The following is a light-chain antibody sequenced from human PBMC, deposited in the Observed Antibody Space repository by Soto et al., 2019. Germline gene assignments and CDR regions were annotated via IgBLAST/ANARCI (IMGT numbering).Light chain of an antibody. V-gene: IGLV2-23*01. CDR3: CSFASFTASYV. J-gene: IGLJ1*01. CDR1: SGDVVSSNL. Sequence: QSLLRQPASVCGSPGPPMSIWCTGTSGDVVSSNLVSWYQQHPHRAPKLIIYEGARRPSGVSGRFSASMSGNTASLRISGLQAEDEADYYCCSFASFTASYVFGTGSKVTGL. CDR2: EGA.